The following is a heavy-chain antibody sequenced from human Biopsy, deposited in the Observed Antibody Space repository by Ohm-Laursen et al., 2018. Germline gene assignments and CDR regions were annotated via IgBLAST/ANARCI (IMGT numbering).Heavy chain of an antibody. CDR1: GDSISSYY. J-gene: IGHJ2*01. CDR3: ARDRGYYSDRTVPEYFDL. V-gene: IGHV4-59*01. Sequence: GTLSLTCTVSGDSISSYYWSWIWQPPGKGLEWIGYVYYTGSTDYNPSLQSRVTISVDTSKNHFSLRLRSVTPADTAIYYCARDRGYYSDRTVPEYFDLWGRGTLVTVSS. CDR2: VYYTGST. D-gene: IGHD3-22*01.